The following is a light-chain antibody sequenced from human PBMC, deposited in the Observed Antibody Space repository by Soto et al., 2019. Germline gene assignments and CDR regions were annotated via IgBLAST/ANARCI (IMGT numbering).Light chain of an antibody. CDR1: SSNTGINT. J-gene: IGLJ1*01. V-gene: IGLV1-44*01. CDR3: AAWDDSLNGLYV. CDR2: TDN. Sequence: QSVLTQPPSASGTPGQRVTISCSGSSSNTGINTVNWYQQVPGTAPKLLIYTDNQRPSGVPDRFSGSKSGTSASLAISGLRSEDEADYYCAAWDDSLNGLYVFGTGTKVTVL.